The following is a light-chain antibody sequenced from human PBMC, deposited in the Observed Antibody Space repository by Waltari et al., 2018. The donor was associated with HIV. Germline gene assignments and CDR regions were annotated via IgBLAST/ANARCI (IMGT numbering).Light chain of an antibody. CDR2: DNN. CDR3: VTWDTTLSSGV. Sequence: QSVLTQPPSVSAAPGQKVTISCSGTTSNIGNNYVSWFQQLPETAPKVVIYDNNNRPSGIPDRFSGSKSGTSANLDITGLQTGDEADYYCVTWDTTLSSGVFGGGTRLTVL. CDR1: TSNIGNNY. V-gene: IGLV1-51*01. J-gene: IGLJ3*02.